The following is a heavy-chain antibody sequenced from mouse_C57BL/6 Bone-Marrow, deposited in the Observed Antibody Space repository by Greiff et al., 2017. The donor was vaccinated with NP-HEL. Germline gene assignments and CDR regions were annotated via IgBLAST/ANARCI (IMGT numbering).Heavy chain of an antibody. CDR2: INPNNGGT. CDR3: ARGKGYSKPGYFDV. CDR1: GYTFTDYY. D-gene: IGHD2-5*01. V-gene: IGHV1-26*01. Sequence: VQLQQSGPELVKPGASVKISCKASGYTFTDYYMNWVKQSHGKSLEWIGDINPNNGGTSYNQKFKGKATLTVDKSSSTAYMELRSLTSEDSAVYYCARGKGYSKPGYFDVWGTGTTVTVSS. J-gene: IGHJ1*03.